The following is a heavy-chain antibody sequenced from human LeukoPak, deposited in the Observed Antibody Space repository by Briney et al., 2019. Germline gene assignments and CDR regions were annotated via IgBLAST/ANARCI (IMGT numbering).Heavy chain of an antibody. Sequence: GGSLRLSCAASGFTFSNYNMNWVRQPPGEGLQWVSYISSSSNIIYYADSVKGRFTISRDNAKNSLFLQMNSLRAEDTAVYYCARDFAREFTIDYWGQGTLVTVSS. D-gene: IGHD3-10*01. V-gene: IGHV3-48*01. CDR3: ARDFAREFTIDY. CDR2: ISSSSNII. J-gene: IGHJ4*02. CDR1: GFTFSNYN.